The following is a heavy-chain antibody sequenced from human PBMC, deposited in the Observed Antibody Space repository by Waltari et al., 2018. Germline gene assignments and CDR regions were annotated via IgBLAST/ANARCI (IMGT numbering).Heavy chain of an antibody. J-gene: IGHJ4*02. Sequence: EVQVLESGGGLVQPGGSLRLSCAASQFTFRNYAMSWVRQAPGKGLEWVSTITGSGTNTYYADSVKGRFTISRDNFKNTLYLQMNSLRAEDTALYYCANPPSDHGYWGQGTLVTVSS. CDR2: ITGSGTNT. CDR3: ANPPSDHGY. CDR1: QFTFRNYA. V-gene: IGHV3-23*01.